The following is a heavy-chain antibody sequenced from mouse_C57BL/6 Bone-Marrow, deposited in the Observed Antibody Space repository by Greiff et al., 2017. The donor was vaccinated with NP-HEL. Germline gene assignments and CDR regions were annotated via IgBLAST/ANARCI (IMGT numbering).Heavy chain of an antibody. J-gene: IGHJ2*01. CDR3: ARDAPTMPFDY. V-gene: IGHV7-1*01. D-gene: IGHD2-10*01. Sequence: EVKVVESGGGLVQSGRSLRLSCATSGFTFSDFYMEWVRQAPGKGLEWIAASRNKANDYTTEYSASVKGRFIVSRDTSQSILYLQMNALRAEDTAIYYCARDAPTMPFDYWGQGTTLTVSS. CDR2: SRNKANDYTT. CDR1: GFTFSDFY.